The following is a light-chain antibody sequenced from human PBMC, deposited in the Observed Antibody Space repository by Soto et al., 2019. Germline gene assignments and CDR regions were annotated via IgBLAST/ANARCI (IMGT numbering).Light chain of an antibody. Sequence: QAVVTQPPSASATPGQRVTISCSGSDSNIGSKYVYWYQQLPGTAPKLLMYRNNQRPSGVPDRFSGSKSGTSASLAINGLRSEDEADYYCAAWDSSLGGPAFGGGPKDTVL. CDR2: RNN. CDR1: DSNIGSKY. V-gene: IGLV1-47*01. CDR3: AAWDSSLGGPA. J-gene: IGLJ2*01.